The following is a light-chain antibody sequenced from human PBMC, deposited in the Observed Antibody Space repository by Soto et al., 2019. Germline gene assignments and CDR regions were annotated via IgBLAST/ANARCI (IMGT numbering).Light chain of an antibody. J-gene: IGLJ1*01. CDR2: EVS. Sequence: QSALTQPPSASGSPGQSVTISCTGTSSDVGDSNYVSWYQQHPGKAPKLMIYEVSKRPSGVPDRFSASKSGNTASLTVSGLQAEDEADYYCSSYVGSNNVFYVFGTGTKVTVL. CDR1: SSDVGDSNY. CDR3: SSYVGSNNVFYV. V-gene: IGLV2-8*01.